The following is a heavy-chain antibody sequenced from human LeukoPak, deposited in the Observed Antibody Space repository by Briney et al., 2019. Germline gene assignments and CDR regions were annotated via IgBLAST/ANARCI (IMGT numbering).Heavy chain of an antibody. CDR1: GFTFSSYE. J-gene: IGHJ3*02. V-gene: IGHV3-48*03. D-gene: IGHD3-22*01. CDR2: ISSSGSTI. CDR3: ASGPGITMIVVPPGI. Sequence: PGGSLRLSCEASGFTFSSYEMNWFRQAPGKGLEWFSYISSSGSTIYYADSVKGRFTISRDNAKNSLYLQMNSLRAEDTAVYYCASGPGITMIVVPPGIWGQGTMVTVSS.